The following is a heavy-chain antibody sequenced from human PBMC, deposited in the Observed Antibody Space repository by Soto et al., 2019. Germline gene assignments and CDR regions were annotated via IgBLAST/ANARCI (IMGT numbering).Heavy chain of an antibody. V-gene: IGHV1-58*01. J-gene: IGHJ4*02. Sequence: GAEVEVTCKASGFTFTSSAVQWVRQARGQRLEWIGWIVVGSGNTNYAQKFQERVTITRDMSTSTAYMELSSLRSEDTALYYCAADPGYSYGYSGRDYSGQGTLVTGS. CDR3: AADPGYSYGYSGRDY. CDR1: GFTFTSSA. D-gene: IGHD5-18*01. CDR2: IVVGSGNT.